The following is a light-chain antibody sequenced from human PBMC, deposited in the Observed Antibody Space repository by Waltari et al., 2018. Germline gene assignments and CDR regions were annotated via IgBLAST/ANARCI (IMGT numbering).Light chain of an antibody. CDR1: QGVRND. CDR3: LQDYSYPRT. V-gene: IGKV1-6*01. Sequence: AIQMTQSPSSLSASIGDRVTITCRASQGVRNDVGWYQQKPGKAPKLLVYAASTLHIGVPSMFSCSGSDTDFTLTVTSLQPEDFATYYCLQDYSYPRTFGQGTRVEIK. CDR2: AAS. J-gene: IGKJ1*01.